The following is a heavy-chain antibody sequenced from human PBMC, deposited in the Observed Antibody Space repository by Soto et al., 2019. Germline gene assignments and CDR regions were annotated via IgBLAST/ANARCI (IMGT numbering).Heavy chain of an antibody. D-gene: IGHD2-2*02. V-gene: IGHV1-2*02. CDR1: GYTFTGYY. Sequence: GASVKVSCKASGYTFTGYYVHWVREAPGQGLEWMGWINPETGATSYAQKFQGRVTISRDNSKNTLYLQMNSLRAEDTAVYYCARNVVVPAAISIYYYYGMDVWGQGTTVTVSS. CDR2: INPETGAT. CDR3: ARNVVVPAAISIYYYYGMDV. J-gene: IGHJ6*02.